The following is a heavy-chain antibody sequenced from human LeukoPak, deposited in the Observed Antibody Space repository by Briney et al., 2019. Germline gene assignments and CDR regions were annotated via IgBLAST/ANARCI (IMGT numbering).Heavy chain of an antibody. Sequence: GGSLRLSCAASGFIFSSYSMSWVRQAPGKGLEWVSVITGSGGNTYYADSVKGRFTISRDNSKSTLCLQMNSLRAEDTAVYYCAKQLGYCSDGSCYFPYWGQGTLVTVSS. V-gene: IGHV3-23*01. D-gene: IGHD2-15*01. CDR3: AKQLGYCSDGSCYFPY. J-gene: IGHJ4*02. CDR1: GFIFSSYS. CDR2: ITGSGGNT.